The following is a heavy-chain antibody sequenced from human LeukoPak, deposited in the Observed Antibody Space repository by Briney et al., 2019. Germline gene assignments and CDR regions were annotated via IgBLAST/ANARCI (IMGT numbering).Heavy chain of an antibody. CDR2: IIPAFGIP. D-gene: IGHD3-10*01. CDR1: GGTLNSYT. Sequence: GSSVKVSCKASGGTLNSYTINWVRQAPGEGLEWMGTIIPAFGIPNYAQRFKDRVTITADKSTSTAYMELSSLRSEDTAVYYCARELWGTMVRGAAMDVWGQGTTVTVSS. V-gene: IGHV1-69*02. J-gene: IGHJ6*02. CDR3: ARELWGTMVRGAAMDV.